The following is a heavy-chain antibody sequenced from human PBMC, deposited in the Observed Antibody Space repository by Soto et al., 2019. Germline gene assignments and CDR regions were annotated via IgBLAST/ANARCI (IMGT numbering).Heavy chain of an antibody. D-gene: IGHD4-4*01. V-gene: IGHV4-30-4*01. J-gene: IGHJ6*02. CDR1: GGSISSGDYY. CDR3: ARCMTTVTHTFYYYYYGMDV. Sequence: SETLSLTCTVSGGSISSGDYYWSWIRQPPGKGLEWIGYIYYSGSTYYNPSLKSRVTISVDTSKNQFSLKLSSVTAADTAVYYCARCMTTVTHTFYYYYYGMDVWGQGTTVTVSS. CDR2: IYYSGST.